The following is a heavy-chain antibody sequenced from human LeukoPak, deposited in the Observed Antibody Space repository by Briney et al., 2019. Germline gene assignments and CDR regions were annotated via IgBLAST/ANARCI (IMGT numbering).Heavy chain of an antibody. V-gene: IGHV3-23*01. D-gene: IGHD5-18*01. J-gene: IGHJ4*02. CDR3: AKGRLRTGHSYAFDY. CDR2: IGGSGGST. CDR1: GFTFSSYA. Sequence: GGSLRLSCAASGFTFSSYAMSWVRQAPGKGLEWVSAIGGSGGSTYYADSVKGRFTISRDNSKNTLYLQMNSLRAEDTAIYYCAKGRLRTGHSYAFDYWGQGTLVTVSS.